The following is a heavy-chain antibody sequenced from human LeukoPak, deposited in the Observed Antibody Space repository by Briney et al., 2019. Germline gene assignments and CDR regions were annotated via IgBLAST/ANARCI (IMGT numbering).Heavy chain of an antibody. D-gene: IGHD2-2*02. CDR2: ISAYNGNT. V-gene: IGHV1-18*01. Sequence: ASVKVSCKASGYTFTSYGISWVRQAPGQGLEWMGWISAYNGNTNYAQKLQGRVTMTTDTSTSTAYMELRSLRSDDTAVYYCARDGGCSSTSCSTDYYYYMDVWGKGTTVTVSS. CDR3: ARDGGCSSTSCSTDYYYYMDV. J-gene: IGHJ6*03. CDR1: GYTFTSYG.